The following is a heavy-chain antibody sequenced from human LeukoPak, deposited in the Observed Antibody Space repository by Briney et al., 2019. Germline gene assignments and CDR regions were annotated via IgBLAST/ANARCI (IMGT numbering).Heavy chain of an antibody. J-gene: IGHJ4*02. CDR3: ARGGGSLNY. CDR2: TYYRSKWYN. CDR1: GDSVSSNSAG. D-gene: IGHD1-26*01. Sequence: SQTLSLTCAISGDSVSSNSAGWNWIRQSPSRGLEWLRRTYYRSKWYNDYAVSVKSRISINPDTSKNQFSLQLNSVTPEDTAVYYCARGGGSLNYWGQGTLVTVSS. V-gene: IGHV6-1*01.